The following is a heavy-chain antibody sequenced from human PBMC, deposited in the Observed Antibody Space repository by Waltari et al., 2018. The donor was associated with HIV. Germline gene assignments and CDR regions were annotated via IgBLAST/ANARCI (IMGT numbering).Heavy chain of an antibody. V-gene: IGHV3-21*01. D-gene: IGHD2-21*01. CDR2: FSTSGTYI. CDR1: GFTLRSYS. CDR3: ARMFCGGDCRDAFDV. Sequence: QLVDSGGGLVQPGESLRLSCAASGFTLRSYSMHWVRQTPGGGPCWISSFSTSGTYIYFAESLRGRFTMSRDSAKNSFFLHVSTLGAEDTAVYFCARMFCGGDCRDAFDVWSQGTMVTVS. J-gene: IGHJ3*01.